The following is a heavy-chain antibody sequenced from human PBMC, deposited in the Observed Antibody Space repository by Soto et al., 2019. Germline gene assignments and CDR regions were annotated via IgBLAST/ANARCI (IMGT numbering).Heavy chain of an antibody. D-gene: IGHD2-2*01. V-gene: IGHV3-48*02. J-gene: IGHJ4*02. CDR3: ARANIVVVPAAQNLRVENQNYFDY. CDR2: ISSSSSTI. Sequence: GGSLRLSCAASGFTFSSYSMNWVRQAPGKGLEWVSYISSSSSTIYYADSVKGRFTISRDNAKNSLYLQMNSLRDEDTAVYYCARANIVVVPAAQNLRVENQNYFDYWGQGTLVTVSS. CDR1: GFTFSSYS.